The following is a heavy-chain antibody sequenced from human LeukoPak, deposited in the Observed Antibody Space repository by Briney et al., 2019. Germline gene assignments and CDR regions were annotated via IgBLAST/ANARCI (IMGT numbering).Heavy chain of an antibody. J-gene: IGHJ4*02. D-gene: IGHD6-19*01. CDR3: ATSGWYLLPGVY. V-gene: IGHV4-39*07. Sequence: SETLSLTCTVPGGSISSSSYYWDWIRQPPGKGLEWIGSIYYSGSTYYNPSLKSRVTISVDTSKNQFSLKLSSVTAADTAVYYCATSGWYLLPGVYWGQGTLVTVSS. CDR2: IYYSGST. CDR1: GGSISSSSYY.